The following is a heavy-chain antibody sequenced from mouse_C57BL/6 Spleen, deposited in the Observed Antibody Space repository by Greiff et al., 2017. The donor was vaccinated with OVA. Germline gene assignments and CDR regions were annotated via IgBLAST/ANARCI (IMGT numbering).Heavy chain of an antibody. Sequence: VQLKQSVAELVRPGASVKLSCTASGFNIKNTHMHWVKQRPEQGLEWIGRIDPANGNPKYAPKFQGKANITADTSSNTAYLQLSSLTSEDTAIYYCARSITTVVGWGQGTTLTVSS. CDR1: GFNIKNTH. CDR3: ARSITTVVG. CDR2: IDPANGNP. D-gene: IGHD1-1*01. V-gene: IGHV14-3*01. J-gene: IGHJ2*01.